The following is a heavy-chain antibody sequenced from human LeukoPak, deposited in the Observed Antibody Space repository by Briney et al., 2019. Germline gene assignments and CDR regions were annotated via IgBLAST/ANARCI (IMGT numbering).Heavy chain of an antibody. J-gene: IGHJ4*02. D-gene: IGHD6-19*01. CDR2: IYYSGST. Sequence: SETLSLTYTVSGGSISSYYWSWIRQPPGKGLEWIGYIYYSGSTNYNPSLKSRVTISVDTSKNQFSLKLSSVTAADTAVYYCAREGSVAGPPFDYWGQGTLVTVSS. CDR1: GGSISSYY. V-gene: IGHV4-59*01. CDR3: AREGSVAGPPFDY.